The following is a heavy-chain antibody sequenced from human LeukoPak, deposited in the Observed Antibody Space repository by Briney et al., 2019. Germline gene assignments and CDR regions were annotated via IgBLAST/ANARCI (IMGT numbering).Heavy chain of an antibody. CDR1: GFTFSSYG. V-gene: IGHV3-33*01. CDR3: AREGMSCSSTTCFFDY. D-gene: IGHD2-2*01. Sequence: GGSLRLSCAASGFTFSSYGMHWVRQAPGKGLEEGAVIWYDGSIPYYADSVKGRFTISRDNSKNTLYLQMSSLRAEDTAVYYCAREGMSCSSTTCFFDYWGQGTLVTVSS. CDR2: IWYDGSIP. J-gene: IGHJ4*02.